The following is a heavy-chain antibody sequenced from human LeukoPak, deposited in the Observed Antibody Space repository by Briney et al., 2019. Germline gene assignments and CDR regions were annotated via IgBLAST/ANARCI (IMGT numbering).Heavy chain of an antibody. Sequence: PWGSLRLSCAASGFTFSSYSMNWVRQAPGKGLKWVSSISSSSSYIYYADSVKGRFTISRDNAKNSLYLQMNSLRAEDTAVYYCARDYTPNYYDSSGYYYVYWGQGTLVTVSS. V-gene: IGHV3-21*01. D-gene: IGHD3-22*01. CDR3: ARDYTPNYYDSSGYYYVY. CDR1: GFTFSSYS. CDR2: ISSSSSYI. J-gene: IGHJ4*02.